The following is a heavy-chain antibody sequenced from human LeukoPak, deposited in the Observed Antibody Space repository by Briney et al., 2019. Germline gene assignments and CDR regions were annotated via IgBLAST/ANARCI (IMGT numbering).Heavy chain of an antibody. J-gene: IGHJ4*02. Sequence: SGPTLVKPTQTLTLTCTFSGFSPSTSGVGVGWIRQPPGKALELLALIYWDDDKRYSPSLKSRLTITKDTSKNQVVLTMTNMDPVDTATYYCAHRRRGGGGLYFDDWGQGTMVTVSS. D-gene: IGHD2-8*02. V-gene: IGHV2-5*02. CDR1: GFSPSTSGVG. CDR3: AHRRRGGGGLYFDD. CDR2: IYWDDDK.